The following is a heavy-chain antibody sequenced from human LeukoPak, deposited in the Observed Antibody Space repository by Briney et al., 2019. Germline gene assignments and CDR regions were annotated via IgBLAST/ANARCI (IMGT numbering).Heavy chain of an antibody. CDR3: ARVALVRGGYSGYGCADV. V-gene: IGHV4-31*03. Sequence: SETLSLTCTVSGGSISSGGYYWSWIRQHPGKGLEWIGYIYYSGSTYYNPSLKSRVTISVDTSKNQFSLKLSSVTAADTAVYYCARVALVRGGYSGYGCADVWGQGTTVTVSS. CDR2: IYYSGST. J-gene: IGHJ6*02. D-gene: IGHD5-12*01. CDR1: GGSISSGGYY.